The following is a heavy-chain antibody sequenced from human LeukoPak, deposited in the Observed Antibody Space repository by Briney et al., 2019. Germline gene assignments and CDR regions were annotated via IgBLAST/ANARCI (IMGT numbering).Heavy chain of an antibody. D-gene: IGHD6-13*01. CDR3: AREMGIAAGGPGIDP. CDR1: GFTFSSYA. Sequence: GGSLRLSCVASGFTFSSYAMSWVRQAPGKGLEWVSGISGSGGSTYYADSVKGRFTISRDNSKNTLYLQMNSLRAEDTAEYYCAREMGIAAGGPGIDPWGQGTLVTVSS. V-gene: IGHV3-23*01. J-gene: IGHJ5*02. CDR2: ISGSGGST.